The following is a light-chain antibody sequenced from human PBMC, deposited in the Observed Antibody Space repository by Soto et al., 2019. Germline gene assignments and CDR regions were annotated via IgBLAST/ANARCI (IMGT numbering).Light chain of an antibody. CDR2: DAS. CDR1: QSVGSY. V-gene: IGKV3-11*01. J-gene: IGKJ5*01. Sequence: EVLLTQSPATLSLSPGERGTPSCRASQSVGSYLAWYQQKPGQAPRLLIYDASKRATDIPTRFSGSGSGTDFTLTISSLEPEDFAVYYCQQRNNWPRITFGQGTRLEIK. CDR3: QQRNNWPRIT.